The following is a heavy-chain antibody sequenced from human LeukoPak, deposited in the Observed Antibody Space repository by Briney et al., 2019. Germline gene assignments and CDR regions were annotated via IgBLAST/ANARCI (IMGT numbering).Heavy chain of an antibody. CDR1: GVTFEDYY. CDR3: ARGENGSFDH. D-gene: IGHD3-10*01. J-gene: IGHJ4*02. CDR2: VSSTGGDK. Sequence: GGALRLSCTGSGVTFEDYYLSWIRQAPGKGLEWISYVSSTGGDKFYADPVKGRFTISRDNARNSLYMEMNDLIAEDTAFYYCARGENGSFDHWGQGTLVTVSS. V-gene: IGHV3-11*01.